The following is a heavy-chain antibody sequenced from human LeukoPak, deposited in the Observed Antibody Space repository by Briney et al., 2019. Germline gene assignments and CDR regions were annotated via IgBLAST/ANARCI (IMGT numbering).Heavy chain of an antibody. CDR1: GFTFSSYA. CDR2: ISGSGGST. V-gene: IGHV3-23*01. D-gene: IGHD1-26*01. Sequence: GGSLRLSCAASGFTFSSYAMSWVRQAPGKGLEWVSAISGSGGSTYYADSVKGRFTISRDNSKNTLYLQMNSLRAEDTAVYYCAKDHLMSVGATIFDYWGQGTLVTVSS. CDR3: AKDHLMSVGATIFDY. J-gene: IGHJ4*02.